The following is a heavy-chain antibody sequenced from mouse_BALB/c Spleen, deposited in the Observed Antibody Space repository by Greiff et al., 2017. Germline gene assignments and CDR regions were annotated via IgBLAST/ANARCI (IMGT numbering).Heavy chain of an antibody. Sequence: EVKVVESGGGLVKPGGSLKLSCAASGFTFSSYTMSWVRQTPKKRLEWVATISSGGSYTYYPDSVKGRFTISRDNAKNTLYLQMSSLKSEDTAMYYCTRDNGAMDYWGQGTSVTVSS. V-gene: IGHV5-6-4*01. CDR1: GFTFSSYT. CDR2: ISSGGSYT. CDR3: TRDNGAMDY. J-gene: IGHJ4*01.